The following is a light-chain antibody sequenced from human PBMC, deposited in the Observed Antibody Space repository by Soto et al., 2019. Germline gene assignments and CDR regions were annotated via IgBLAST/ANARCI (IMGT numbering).Light chain of an antibody. CDR3: QQYDSSYT. CDR1: QTIANNF. CDR2: GAS. J-gene: IGKJ2*01. Sequence: EIVLTQSPGTVSSSPGERVTLSCRASQTIANNFLAWYQHRPGQAPRVVVYGASSRATGIPDRFSGSGSGTEFTLTISRLGPEDFAVYYCQQYDSSYTFGQGTKLE. V-gene: IGKV3-20*01.